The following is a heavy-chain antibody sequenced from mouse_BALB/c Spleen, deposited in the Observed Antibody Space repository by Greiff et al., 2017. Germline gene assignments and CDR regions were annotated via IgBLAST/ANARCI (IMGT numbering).Heavy chain of an antibody. CDR2: INPYNGDT. CDR3: ARGLRLRDYAMDY. J-gene: IGHJ4*01. Sequence: EVKVVESGPELVKPGASVKISCKASGYSFTGYFMNWVMQSHGKSLEWIGRINPYNGDTFYNQKFKGKATLTVDKSSSTAHMELRSLASEDSAVYYCARGLRLRDYAMDYWGQGTSVTVSS. CDR1: GYSFTGYF. V-gene: IGHV1-20*02. D-gene: IGHD1-2*01.